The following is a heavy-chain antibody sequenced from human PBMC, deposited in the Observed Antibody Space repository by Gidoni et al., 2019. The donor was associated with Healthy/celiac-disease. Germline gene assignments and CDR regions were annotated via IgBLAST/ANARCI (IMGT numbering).Heavy chain of an antibody. CDR3: ARHMPLKLPHQQVYYYYGMDV. CDR2: IYYSGST. J-gene: IGHJ6*02. V-gene: IGHV4-39*01. CDR1: GGSISSSSYY. D-gene: IGHD2-15*01. Sequence: QLQLQESGPGLVKPSETLSLTCTVSGGSISSSSYYWGWTRQPPGTGLEWIGSIYYSGSTYYNPSLKSRVTISVDTSKNQFSLKLSSVTAADTAVYYCARHMPLKLPHQQVYYYYGMDVWGQGTTVTVSS.